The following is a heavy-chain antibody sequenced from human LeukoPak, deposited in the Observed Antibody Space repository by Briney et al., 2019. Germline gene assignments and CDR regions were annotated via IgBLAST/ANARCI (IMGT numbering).Heavy chain of an antibody. D-gene: IGHD3-22*01. CDR1: GFTFSSYS. V-gene: IGHV3-21*01. J-gene: IGHJ4*02. CDR2: ISSSSSYI. Sequence: GGSLRLSCAASGFTFSSYSMNWVRQAPGKGLEWVSSISSSSSYIYYADSVKGRFTISRDNAKNSLYLQMNSLRAEDTAVYYCARAGGEMYYYDSSGPSDYWGQGTLVTVSS. CDR3: ARAGGEMYYYDSSGPSDY.